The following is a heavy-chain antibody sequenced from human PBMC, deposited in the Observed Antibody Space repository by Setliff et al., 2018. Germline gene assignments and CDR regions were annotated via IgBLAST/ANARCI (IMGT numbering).Heavy chain of an antibody. V-gene: IGHV3-30*02. J-gene: IGHJ3*01. CDR1: GFMFNSYG. Sequence: GGSLRLSCTASGFMFNSYGMHWVRQAPGKGLEWVAYLRFDGKTQHYADFVKGRVIISRDNFNNTLYLQMKGLGAEDTAHYSCARGKGNGSGGYFGYDPFDVWGQGTLVTVSS. CDR2: LRFDGKTQ. D-gene: IGHD3-22*01. CDR3: ARGKGNGSGGYFGYDPFDV.